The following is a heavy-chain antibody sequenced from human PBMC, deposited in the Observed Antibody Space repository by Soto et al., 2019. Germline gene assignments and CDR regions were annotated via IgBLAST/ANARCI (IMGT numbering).Heavy chain of an antibody. J-gene: IGHJ5*02. CDR2: ISAGNGNT. Sequence: ASVKVSCKASGYTFTNYAISWVRQAPGQGLEWMGWISAGNGNTKYSQKFQGRVTITRDTSASTAYMELSSLRSEDTAVYYFSRGQVYYDILTGYYAAWFDPWGQGTLVTVSS. D-gene: IGHD3-9*01. V-gene: IGHV1-3*01. CDR1: GYTFTNYA. CDR3: SRGQVYYDILTGYYAAWFDP.